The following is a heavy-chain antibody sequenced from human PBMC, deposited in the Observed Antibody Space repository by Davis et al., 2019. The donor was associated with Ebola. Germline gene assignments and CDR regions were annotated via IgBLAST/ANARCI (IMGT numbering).Heavy chain of an antibody. D-gene: IGHD4-17*01. V-gene: IGHV3-21*04. CDR3: ARGGTTMTTNYFDC. CDR1: GFAFSTYS. Sequence: GESLKISCAASGFAFSTYSMNWVRQAPGKGLEWVSSISSSSSYIYYADSVKGRFTISRDSAKNSLYLQMNTLRAEDTALYYCARGGTTMTTNYFDCWGQGTLVTVSS. CDR2: ISSSSSYI. J-gene: IGHJ4*02.